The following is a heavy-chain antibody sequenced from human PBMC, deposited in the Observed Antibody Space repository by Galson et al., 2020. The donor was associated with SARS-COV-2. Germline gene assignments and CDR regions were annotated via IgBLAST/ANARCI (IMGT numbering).Heavy chain of an antibody. D-gene: IGHD2-21*02. CDR3: ARQGVNMIVLVTVPGWYFDL. CDR1: GYSVSTTNY. Sequence: SETLSLTCTVSGYSVSTTNYWGWVRQPPGRGLEWIGSVYPSGTTYYNPSLKSRVTISVDTSKNHFSLRLDSVTAADTALYYCARQGVNMIVLVTVPGWYFDLWGRGTLVTFSS. V-gene: IGHV4-38-2*02. J-gene: IGHJ2*01. CDR2: VYPSGTT.